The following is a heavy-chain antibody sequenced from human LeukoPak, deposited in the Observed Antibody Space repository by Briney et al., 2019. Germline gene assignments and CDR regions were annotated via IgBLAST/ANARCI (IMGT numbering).Heavy chain of an antibody. J-gene: IGHJ4*02. Sequence: GGSLRLSCAASGFTVSSNYMSWVRQAPGKGLKWVSVIYSGGSTYYADSVKGRFTISRDNSKNTLYLQMNSLRAEDTAVYYCARRPPTNWGLDYWGQGTLVTVSS. CDR2: IYSGGST. CDR3: ARRPPTNWGLDY. CDR1: GFTVSSNY. V-gene: IGHV3-53*01. D-gene: IGHD7-27*01.